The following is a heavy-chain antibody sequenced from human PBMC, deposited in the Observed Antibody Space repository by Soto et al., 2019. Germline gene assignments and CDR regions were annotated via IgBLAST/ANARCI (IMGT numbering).Heavy chain of an antibody. CDR1: GFTFSSYS. CDR2: ISSSSSYI. D-gene: IGHD1-26*01. CDR3: ARDLTSWELRGSDSDY. J-gene: IGHJ4*01. V-gene: IGHV3-21*01. Sequence: EVQLVESGGGLVKPGGSLRLSCAASGFTFSSYSMNWVRQAPGKGLEWVSSISSSSSYIYYADSVKGRFTISRNNAKNSLCLQMTSLRAEDTAVYYCARDLTSWELRGSDSDYWGHETLVTVSS.